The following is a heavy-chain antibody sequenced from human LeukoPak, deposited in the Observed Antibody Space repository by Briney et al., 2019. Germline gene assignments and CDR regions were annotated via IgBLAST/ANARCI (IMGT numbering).Heavy chain of an antibody. CDR2: IYGDGRT. Sequence: PGGSLRLSCAASGFTVSNMYMTWVRQAPGKGLEWVSLIYGDGRTSYADSVKGRCTISRDSSKNTLDLQVNSLRVEDTAVYYCARGLFLSGYLDAFDMWGQGTVVTVSS. CDR1: GFTVSNMY. V-gene: IGHV3-53*01. J-gene: IGHJ3*02. D-gene: IGHD3-22*01. CDR3: ARGLFLSGYLDAFDM.